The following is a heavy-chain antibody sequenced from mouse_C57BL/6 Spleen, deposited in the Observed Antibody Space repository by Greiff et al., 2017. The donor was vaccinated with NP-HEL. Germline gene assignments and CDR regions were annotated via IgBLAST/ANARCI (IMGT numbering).Heavy chain of an antibody. CDR3: TRDVSSYRWYFDV. J-gene: IGHJ1*03. V-gene: IGHV5-9-1*02. CDR1: GFTFSSYA. Sequence: DVMLVESGEGLVKPGGSLKLSCAASGFTFSSYAMSWVRQTPEKRLEWVAYISSGGDYIYYADTVKGRFTISRDNARNTLYLQMSSLKSEDTAMYYCTRDVSSYRWYFDVWGTGTTVTVSS. CDR2: ISSGGDYI. D-gene: IGHD1-1*01.